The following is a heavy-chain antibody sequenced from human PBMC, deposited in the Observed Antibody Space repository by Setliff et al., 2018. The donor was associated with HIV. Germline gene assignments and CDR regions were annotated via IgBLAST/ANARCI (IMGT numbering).Heavy chain of an antibody. D-gene: IGHD3-10*01. J-gene: IGHJ3*02. V-gene: IGHV1-69*13. CDR3: ARIRGVIADASDI. CDR1: GYTFSSYA. CDR2: IIPVYSTP. Sequence: SVTVSCKASGYTFSSYAINWVRQAPGQGLEWMGGIIPVYSTPKYAQKMQGRVTITAIESTSTAYMELTSLRSDDTAVYYCARIRGVIADASDIWGQGTMVTVSS.